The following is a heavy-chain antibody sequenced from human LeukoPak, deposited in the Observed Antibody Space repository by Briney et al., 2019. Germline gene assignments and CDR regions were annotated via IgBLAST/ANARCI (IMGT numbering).Heavy chain of an antibody. Sequence: PTGGSLRLSCAASGFTFSSYAMNWVRQAPGKGLEWVSFISGSGGSTYYADSVKGRFTISRDNSKNTLYLQMNSLRAEDTAVYYCAKLPTTGYTRPPHQYYFAYWGQGTLVTVSS. V-gene: IGHV3-23*01. J-gene: IGHJ4*02. D-gene: IGHD1-1*01. CDR3: AKLPTTGYTRPPHQYYFAY. CDR2: ISGSGGST. CDR1: GFTFSSYA.